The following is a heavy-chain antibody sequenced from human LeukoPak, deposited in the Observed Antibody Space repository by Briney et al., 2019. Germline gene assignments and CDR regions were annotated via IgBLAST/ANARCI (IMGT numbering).Heavy chain of an antibody. D-gene: IGHD3-22*01. CDR3: AKDSYLHYDSSGYYYNYCYYYMDV. J-gene: IGHJ6*03. CDR2: IRYDGSNK. V-gene: IGHV3-30*02. Sequence: PGGSLRLSCAASGFTFSSYGMHWVRQAPGKGLEWVAFIRYDGSNKYYADSVKGRFTISRDNSKNTLYLQMNSLRAEDTAVYYCAKDSYLHYDSSGYYYNYCYYYMDVWGKGTTVTVSS. CDR1: GFTFSSYG.